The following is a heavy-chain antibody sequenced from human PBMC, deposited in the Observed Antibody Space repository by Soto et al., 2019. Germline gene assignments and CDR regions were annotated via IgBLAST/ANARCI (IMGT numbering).Heavy chain of an antibody. V-gene: IGHV1-8*01. CDR1: GYTFTSYD. CDR2: MNAHNGNT. J-gene: IGHJ5*02. D-gene: IGHD3-3*01. Sequence: DSVKVSCKASGYTFTSYDINWVRQATGQGLEWMGWMNAHNGNTEYAQKFQGRVTITRNTSASTAYMELSSLRSEDTTVYYCARALFGSGAYNWFDPWG. CDR3: ARALFGSGAYNWFDP.